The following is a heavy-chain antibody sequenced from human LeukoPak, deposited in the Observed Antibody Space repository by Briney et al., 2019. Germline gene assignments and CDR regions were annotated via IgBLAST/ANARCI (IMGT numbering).Heavy chain of an antibody. CDR1: GFTFSSYA. Sequence: GGSLRLSCAASGFTFSSYAMSWVRQAPGKGLVWVSAISGSGGSTYYADSVKGRFTISRDNSKNTLYLQMNSLRAEGTAVYYCAKFLPTHIVVANYYFDYWGQGTLVTVSS. CDR2: ISGSGGST. CDR3: AKFLPTHIVVANYYFDY. D-gene: IGHD2-21*01. J-gene: IGHJ4*02. V-gene: IGHV3-23*01.